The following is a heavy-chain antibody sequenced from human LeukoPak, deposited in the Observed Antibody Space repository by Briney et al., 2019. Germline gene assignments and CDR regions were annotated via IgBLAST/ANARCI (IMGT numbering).Heavy chain of an antibody. Sequence: HPGGSLRLSCAASGFTFSSYWMHWVRQAPGKGLVWVSRIKSDGSTNYADSVKGRFTISGDNAKNTLSLQMNSLRAEDTGVYYCARAPSEIGGYYPEYFRHWGQGTLVTVSS. CDR2: IKSDGST. J-gene: IGHJ1*01. V-gene: IGHV3-74*01. CDR3: ARAPSEIGGYYPEYFRH. CDR1: GFTFSSYW. D-gene: IGHD3-22*01.